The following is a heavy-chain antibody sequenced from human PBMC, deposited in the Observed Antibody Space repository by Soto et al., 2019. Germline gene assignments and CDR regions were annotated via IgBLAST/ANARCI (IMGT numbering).Heavy chain of an antibody. CDR2: IIPIFGTA. D-gene: IGHD4-17*01. Sequence: QVQLVQSGAEVKKPGSSVKDSCKASGGTFSSYAISWVRQAPGQGLEWMGGIIPIFGTANYAQKFQGRVTITADESTSTAYMELSILRSEDTAVYYCARDPVLVDYGGLRFGNGMDVWGQGTTVTVSS. CDR3: ARDPVLVDYGGLRFGNGMDV. CDR1: GGTFSSYA. V-gene: IGHV1-69*12. J-gene: IGHJ6*02.